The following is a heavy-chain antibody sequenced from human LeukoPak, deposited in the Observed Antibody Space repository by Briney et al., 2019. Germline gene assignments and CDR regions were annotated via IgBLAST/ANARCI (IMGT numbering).Heavy chain of an antibody. V-gene: IGHV3-48*03. D-gene: IGHD2-21*01. CDR2: INSVGGTT. CDR1: GFTFNTYG. CDR3: ARSHMYGDYGEDV. Sequence: PGGSLRLSCAAPGFTFNTYGMNWFRQAPGRGLEWISYINSVGGTTFYGDSVKGRFTISRDNANNTLYLQMNSLRAEDAATYYCARSHMYGDYGEDVWGHGTLVAVSS. J-gene: IGHJ3*01.